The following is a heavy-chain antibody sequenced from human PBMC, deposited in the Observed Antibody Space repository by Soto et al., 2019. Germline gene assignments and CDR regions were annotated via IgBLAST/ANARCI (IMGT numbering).Heavy chain of an antibody. CDR3: ARGIAAAAARGMDV. J-gene: IGHJ6*02. CDR1: GYTFTGYY. V-gene: IGHV1-2*04. CDR2: INPNSGGT. Sequence: GASVKVSCKASGYTFTGYYMHWVRQAPGQGLEWMGWINPNSGGTNYAQKFQGWVTMTRDTSISTAYMELSRLRSDDTAVYYCARGIAAAAARGMDVWAQGTTVTVSS. D-gene: IGHD6-13*01.